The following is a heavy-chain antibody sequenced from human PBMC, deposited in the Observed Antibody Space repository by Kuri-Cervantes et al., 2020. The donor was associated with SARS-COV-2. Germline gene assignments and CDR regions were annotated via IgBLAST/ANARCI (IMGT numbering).Heavy chain of an antibody. V-gene: IGHV4-34*01. J-gene: IGHJ6*02. CDR3: ARGGGNEDYYYGMDV. CDR2: INHSGST. Sequence: SETLSLTCAVYGGSFSDYYWSWVRQPPGKGLEWIGEINHSGSTNYNPSLKSRVTISVDTSKNQFSLKLSSVTAADTAVYYCARGGGNEDYYYGMDVWGQGTTVTVSS. D-gene: IGHD4-23*01. CDR1: GGSFSDYY.